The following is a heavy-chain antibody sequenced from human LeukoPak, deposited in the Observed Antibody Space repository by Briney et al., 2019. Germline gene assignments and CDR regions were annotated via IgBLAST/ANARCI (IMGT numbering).Heavy chain of an antibody. V-gene: IGHV3-21*01. J-gene: IGHJ4*02. CDR3: ASVARVGATIRGARNEY. CDR1: GFTFSSYS. CDR2: ISSSSSYI. D-gene: IGHD1-26*01. Sequence: KPGGSLRLSCAASGFTFSSYSMNWVRQAPGKGLEWVSSISSSSSYIYYADSVKGRFTIARDNAKNSLYLQMNSLRAEDTAVYYCASVARVGATIRGARNEYWGQGNLVTVSS.